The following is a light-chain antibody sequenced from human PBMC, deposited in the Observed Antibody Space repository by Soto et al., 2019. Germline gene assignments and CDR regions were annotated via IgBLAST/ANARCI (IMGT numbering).Light chain of an antibody. CDR2: IND. CDR3: AAWDGSLNGVV. Sequence: QSVLTQPPSASGTPGQRVTISCSGSSSNIGSYTVNWYQQLPGAAPKLLIYINDQRPSGVPDRFSGSKSGTSASLAISGLQSEDEADYYCAAWDGSLNGVVFGGGTKLTVL. CDR1: SSNIGSYT. J-gene: IGLJ2*01. V-gene: IGLV1-44*01.